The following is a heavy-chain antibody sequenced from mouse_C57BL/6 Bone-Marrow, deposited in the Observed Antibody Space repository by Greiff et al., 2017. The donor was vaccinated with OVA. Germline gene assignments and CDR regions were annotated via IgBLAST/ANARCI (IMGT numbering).Heavy chain of an antibody. CDR1: GFTFTDYY. V-gene: IGHV7-3*01. CDR2: IRNKANGYTT. Sequence: EVKLVESGGGLVQPGGSLSLSCAASGFTFTDYYMSWVRQPPGKALEWLGFIRNKANGYTTEYSASVKGRFTISRDNSQSILYLQMNALRAEDSATYYCARSPDGYYGAMDYWGQGTSVTVSS. CDR3: ARSPDGYYGAMDY. J-gene: IGHJ4*01. D-gene: IGHD2-3*01.